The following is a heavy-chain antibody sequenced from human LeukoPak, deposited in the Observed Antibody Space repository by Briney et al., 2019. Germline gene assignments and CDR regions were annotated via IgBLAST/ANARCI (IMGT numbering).Heavy chain of an antibody. D-gene: IGHD3-3*01. Sequence: GSLRLSCAASGFTFSHYYMSWIRQAPGKGLEWIGEINHSGSTNYNPSLKSRVTISVDTSKNQFSLKLSSVTAADTAVYYCARVGFLEWYLSDAFDIWGQGTMVTVSS. CDR2: INHSGST. CDR3: ARVGFLEWYLSDAFDI. V-gene: IGHV4-34*01. CDR1: GFTFSHYY. J-gene: IGHJ3*02.